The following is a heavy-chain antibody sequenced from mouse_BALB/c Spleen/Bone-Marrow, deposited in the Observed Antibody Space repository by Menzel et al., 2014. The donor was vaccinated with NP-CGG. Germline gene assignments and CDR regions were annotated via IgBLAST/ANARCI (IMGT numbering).Heavy chain of an antibody. J-gene: IGHJ3*01. V-gene: IGHV14-3*02. CDR3: ARGYYYGSSSWFAY. CDR2: IDPANGNT. Sequence: DVHLVESGAELVKPGASVKLSCTASGFNIKDTYMHWVKQRPEQGLEWIGRIDPANGNTKYDPKFQGKATITADTSSNTAYLQLSSLTSEDTAVYYCARGYYYGSSSWFAYWGQGTLVTVSA. CDR1: GFNIKDTY. D-gene: IGHD1-1*01.